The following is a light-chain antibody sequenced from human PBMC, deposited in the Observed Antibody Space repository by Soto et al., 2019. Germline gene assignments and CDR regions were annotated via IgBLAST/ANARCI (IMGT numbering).Light chain of an antibody. CDR1: QSVNSN. J-gene: IGKJ1*01. V-gene: IGKV3-15*01. CDR2: GAS. CDR3: QQYNNWPPWT. Sequence: EIILTQSPATLSVSPGERATLSCRASQSVNSNLAWYQQKPGQAPRLLIYGASNRATGIPARFSGSGSGTEFTLTISSLQSEDFVIYYCQQYNNWPPWTFGQGTKVEIK.